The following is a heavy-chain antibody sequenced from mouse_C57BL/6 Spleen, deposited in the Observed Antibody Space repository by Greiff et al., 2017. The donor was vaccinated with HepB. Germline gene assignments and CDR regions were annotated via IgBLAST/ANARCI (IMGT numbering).Heavy chain of an antibody. J-gene: IGHJ2*01. Sequence: VQLQQPGAELVRPGSSVKLSCKASGYTFTSYWMDWVKQRPGQGLEWIGNIYPSDSETHYNQKFKDKATLTVDKSSSTAYMQLSSLTSEDSAVYYCARLSTTVVARFDYWGQGTTLTVSS. CDR3: ARLSTTVVARFDY. CDR2: IYPSDSET. V-gene: IGHV1-61*01. CDR1: GYTFTSYW. D-gene: IGHD1-1*01.